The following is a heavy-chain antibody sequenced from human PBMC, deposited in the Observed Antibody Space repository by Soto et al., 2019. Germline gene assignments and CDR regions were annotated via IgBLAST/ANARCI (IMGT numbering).Heavy chain of an antibody. V-gene: IGHV2-5*02. CDR2: IYWDDDK. CDR1: GFSFNTGGVT. Sequence: QITLNESGPPLVRPTQTLTLTCSFSGFSFNTGGVTVGWIRQPPGKALEWLALIYWDDDKRYSPSLKGRVAINKDTSRNQVVLTMNNMDPVDTATYYCVHRRGLQEDNWGPGTLVTVSS. CDR3: VHRRGLQEDN. J-gene: IGHJ4*02.